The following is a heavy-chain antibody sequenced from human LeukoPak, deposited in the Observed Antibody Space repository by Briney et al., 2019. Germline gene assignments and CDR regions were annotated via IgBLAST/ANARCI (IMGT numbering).Heavy chain of an antibody. CDR2: ISYDGSYK. J-gene: IGHJ4*02. V-gene: IGHV3-30*18. D-gene: IGHD6-19*01. CDR1: GFTFSSYG. CDR3: AKPRKAVAGADHDF. Sequence: PWGSLRLTCAASGFTFSSYGMHWVRQAPAKGLEWVAVISYDGSYKYYADSVKGRFTISRDNSKNTLYLQMNSLRAEDTAVYYCAKPRKAVAGADHDFRGQVTLVTVSS.